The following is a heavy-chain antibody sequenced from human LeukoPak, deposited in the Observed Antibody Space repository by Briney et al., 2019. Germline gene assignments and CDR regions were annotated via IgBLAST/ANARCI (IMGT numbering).Heavy chain of an antibody. D-gene: IGHD6-19*01. J-gene: IGHJ5*02. V-gene: IGHV4-39*01. CDR1: GGSIISSSYY. Sequence: SETLSLTCTVSGGSIISSSYYWGWIRQPPGKGLEWIGSIFYSGGTYYSPSLKSRVTISVDTSNNQFSLKLSSVTAADTAVYYCARRGSGLDWFDPWGQGTLVTVSS. CDR2: IFYSGGT. CDR3: ARRGSGLDWFDP.